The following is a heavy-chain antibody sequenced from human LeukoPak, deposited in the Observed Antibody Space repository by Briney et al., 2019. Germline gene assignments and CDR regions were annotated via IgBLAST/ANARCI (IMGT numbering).Heavy chain of an antibody. CDR2: IDSYNGNR. CDR1: GYTFTSYG. V-gene: IGHV1-18*01. J-gene: IGHJ5*01. D-gene: IGHD3/OR15-3a*01. CDR3: ARDGLADTDWTGNWFDP. Sequence: ASVKVSCRTSGYTFTSYGISWVRQAPGQGLEWMGWIDSYNGNRRYAQKFQGRVTVTTDTSTRTAYMELRSLRSDDTAVYYCARDGLADTDWTGNWFDPWGQGTLVTVS.